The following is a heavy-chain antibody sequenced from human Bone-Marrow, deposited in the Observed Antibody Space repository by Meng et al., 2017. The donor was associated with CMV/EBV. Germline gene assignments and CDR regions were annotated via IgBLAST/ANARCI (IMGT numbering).Heavy chain of an antibody. D-gene: IGHD1-26*01. CDR1: GFTFSSYW. J-gene: IGHJ4*02. CDR3: AKVWYSGRYPSHFDY. V-gene: IGHV3-23*03. Sequence: GESLKISCAASGFTFSSYWMSWVRQAPGKGLEWVSVIYSGGSSTYYADSVKGRFTISRDNSKNTLYLQMNSLRAEDTAVYYCAKVWYSGRYPSHFDYWGQGTLVTVSS. CDR2: IYSGGSST.